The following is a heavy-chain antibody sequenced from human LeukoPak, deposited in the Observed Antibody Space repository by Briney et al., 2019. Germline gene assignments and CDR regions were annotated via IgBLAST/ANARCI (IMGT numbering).Heavy chain of an antibody. CDR1: GGSISSSSYY. J-gene: IGHJ4*02. V-gene: IGHV4-61*05. Sequence: SETLPLTCTVSGGSISSSSYYWGWIRQPPGKGLEWIGYIYYSGSTNYNPSLKSRVTISVDTSKNQLSLKLTSVTAADTAVYYCARYLDYGDYFDYWGQGTLVTVSS. D-gene: IGHD4-17*01. CDR3: ARYLDYGDYFDY. CDR2: IYYSGST.